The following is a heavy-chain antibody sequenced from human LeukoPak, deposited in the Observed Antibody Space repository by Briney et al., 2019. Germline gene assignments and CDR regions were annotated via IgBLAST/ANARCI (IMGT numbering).Heavy chain of an antibody. J-gene: IGHJ4*02. CDR2: TYYRSKWYN. CDR1: GDSVSSNSAA. V-gene: IGHV6-1*01. Sequence: SQTLSLTCAVSGDSVSSNSAAWNWIRQSPSRGLEWLGRTYYRSKWYNDYAVSVKSRIVINPDTSKNQFSLQLSSVTPEDTAVYYCTRDGIRVLDYWGQGILVTVSS. CDR3: TRDGIRVLDY. D-gene: IGHD1-1*01.